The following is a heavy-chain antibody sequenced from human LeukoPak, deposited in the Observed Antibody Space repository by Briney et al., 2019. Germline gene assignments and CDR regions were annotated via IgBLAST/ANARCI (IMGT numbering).Heavy chain of an antibody. V-gene: IGHV1-2*02. D-gene: IGHD6-19*01. J-gene: IGHJ4*02. CDR2: INPNSGGT. CDR1: GGTFSSYA. CDR3: ARGGAQWTPNPHFDY. Sequence: ASVKVSCKASGGTFSSYAISWVRQAPGQGLEWMGWINPNSGGTNYAQKFQGRVTMTRDTSISTAYMELSRLRSDDTAVYYCARGGAQWTPNPHFDYWGQGTLVTVSS.